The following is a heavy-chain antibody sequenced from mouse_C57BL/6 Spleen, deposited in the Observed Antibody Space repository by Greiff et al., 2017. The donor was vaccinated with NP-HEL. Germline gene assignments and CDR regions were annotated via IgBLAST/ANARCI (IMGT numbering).Heavy chain of an antibody. CDR2: IYPSDSET. D-gene: IGHD2-4*01. CDR1: GYTFTSYW. V-gene: IGHV1-61*01. CDR3: AYYDYDVGFAY. Sequence: VQLQQPGAELVRPGSSVKLSCKASGYTFTSYWMDWVKQRPGQGLEWIGNIYPSDSETHYNQKFKDKATLTVDKSSSTAYMQLSSLTSEDSAVYYCAYYDYDVGFAYWGQGTLVTVSA. J-gene: IGHJ3*01.